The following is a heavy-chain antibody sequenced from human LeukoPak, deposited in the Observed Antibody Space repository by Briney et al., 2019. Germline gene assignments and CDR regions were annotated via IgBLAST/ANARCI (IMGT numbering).Heavy chain of an antibody. V-gene: IGHV1-8*01. J-gene: IGHJ3*02. D-gene: IGHD1-14*01. Sequence: ASVKVSCKASGYTFTSYDINWVRQATGQGLEWMGRMNPNSGNTGYAQKFQGRVTMTRNTSISTAYMELSSLRSEDTAVYYCATAQPSGHAFDIWGQGTMVTVSS. CDR1: GYTFTSYD. CDR2: MNPNSGNT. CDR3: ATAQPSGHAFDI.